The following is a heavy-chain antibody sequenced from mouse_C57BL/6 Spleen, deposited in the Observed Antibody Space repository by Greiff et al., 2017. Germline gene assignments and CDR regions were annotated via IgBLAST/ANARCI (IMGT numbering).Heavy chain of an antibody. D-gene: IGHD2-1*01. J-gene: IGHJ4*01. Sequence: EVQRVESGGGLVQPKGSLKLSCAASGFSFNTYAMNWVRQAPGKGLEWVARIRSKSNNYATYYADSVKDRFTISRDDSESMLYLQMNNLKTEDTAMYYCVRGGNPNYYAMDYWGQGTSVTVSS. CDR1: GFSFNTYA. CDR3: VRGGNPNYYAMDY. V-gene: IGHV10-1*01. CDR2: IRSKSNNYAT.